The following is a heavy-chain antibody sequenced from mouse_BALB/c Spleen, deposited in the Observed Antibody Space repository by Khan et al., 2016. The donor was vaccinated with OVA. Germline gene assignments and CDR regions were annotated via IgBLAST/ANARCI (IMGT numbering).Heavy chain of an antibody. D-gene: IGHD2-4*01. V-gene: IGHV9-3-1*01. J-gene: IGHJ2*01. CDR1: GYTFTNYG. CDR2: INPYTGEP. Sequence: QIQLVQSGPELKKPGETVKISCKASGYTFTNYGMNWVKQAPGKGLKWMGWINPYTGEPTYVDDFKGRFVFSLETSASTDYLQINNLKNEDTATYFCARYYYDDYFDSWGQGTTLTVSS. CDR3: ARYYYDDYFDS.